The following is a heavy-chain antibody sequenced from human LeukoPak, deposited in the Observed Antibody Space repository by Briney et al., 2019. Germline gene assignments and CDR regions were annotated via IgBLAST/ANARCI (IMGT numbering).Heavy chain of an antibody. D-gene: IGHD6-19*01. V-gene: IGHV1-18*04. CDR3: ARGHPSSSGWYYFDY. Sequence: ASVKVSCKASGYTFTSYGISWVRQAPGQGLEWMGWISAYNGNTNYAQKPQGRVTMTTDTSTSTAYMELRSLRSDDTAVYYCARGHPSSSGWYYFDYWGQGTLVTVSS. J-gene: IGHJ4*02. CDR1: GYTFTSYG. CDR2: ISAYNGNT.